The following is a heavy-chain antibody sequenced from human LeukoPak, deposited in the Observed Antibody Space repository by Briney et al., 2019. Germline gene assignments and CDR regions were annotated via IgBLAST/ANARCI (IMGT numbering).Heavy chain of an antibody. CDR1: GGSTSSGGYS. V-gene: IGHV4-30-2*01. J-gene: IGHJ4*02. D-gene: IGHD3-10*01. CDR2: IYHSGST. CDR3: AAGRFGEFFFDY. Sequence: SQTLSLTCAVSGGSTSSGGYSWSWIRQPPGKGLEWIGYIYHSGSTYYNPSLKSRVTISVDRSKNQFSLKLSSVTAADTAVYYCAAGRFGEFFFDYWGQGTLVTVSS.